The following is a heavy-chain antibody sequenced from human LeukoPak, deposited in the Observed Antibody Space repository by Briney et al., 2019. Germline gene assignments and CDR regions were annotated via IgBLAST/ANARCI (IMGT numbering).Heavy chain of an antibody. CDR2: IG. D-gene: IGHD3-22*01. CDR3: ARGTTYNHDRSGRYGMDV. Sequence: PGGSLRLSCAASGFTFSSYAMSWVRQAPGKGLEWVSSIGNADSVKGRFTISRDNAKNSLYLQMSSLRAEDTAMYYCARGTTYNHDRSGRYGMDVWGQGTTVTVSS. J-gene: IGHJ6*02. CDR1: GFTFSSYA. V-gene: IGHV3-21*01.